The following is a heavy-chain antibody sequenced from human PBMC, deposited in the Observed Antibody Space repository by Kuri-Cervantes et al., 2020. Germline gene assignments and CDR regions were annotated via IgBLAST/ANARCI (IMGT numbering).Heavy chain of an antibody. J-gene: IGHJ2*01. D-gene: IGHD4-11*01. V-gene: IGHV1-69*05. CDR1: GGTFSSYA. Sequence: SVKVSCKASGGTFSSYAISWVRQAPGQGLEWMGGIIPIFGTANYAQKFQGRVTNTTDESTSTAYMELSSLRSEDTAVYYCATSIQYNYWYFDLWGRGTLVTVSS. CDR2: IIPIFGTA. CDR3: ATSIQYNYWYFDL.